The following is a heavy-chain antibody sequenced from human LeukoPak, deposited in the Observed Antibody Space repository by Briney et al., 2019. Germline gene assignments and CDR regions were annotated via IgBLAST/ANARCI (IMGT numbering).Heavy chain of an antibody. J-gene: IGHJ6*02. D-gene: IGHD2-2*01. CDR3: ARDRPYGCSSTSCYYYGMDV. CDR2: IYHSGGT. V-gene: IGHV4-4*02. Sequence: SETLSLTCAVSGGSISSSNWWSWVRQPPGQGLEWIGEIYHSGGTNYNPSLKSRVTISVDKSKNQFSLKLSSVTAADTAVYYCARDRPYGCSSTSCYYYGMDVWGQGTTVTVSS. CDR1: GGSISSSNW.